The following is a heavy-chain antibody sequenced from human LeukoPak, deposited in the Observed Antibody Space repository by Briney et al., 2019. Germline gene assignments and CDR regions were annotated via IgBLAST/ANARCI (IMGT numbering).Heavy chain of an antibody. V-gene: IGHV1-18*01. D-gene: IGHD3-22*01. CDR2: ISAYKDNT. J-gene: IGHJ3*02. CDR1: GYTFTSYG. CDR3: ARAGYDSTSRDAFDI. Sequence: ASVKVSCKASGYTFTSYGMSWVRPAPGQGLEWMGWISAYKDNTNFAQKLQGRVTITPDTSASTAYMELRSLRSDDTAVYYCARAGYDSTSRDAFDIWGQGTMVTVSS.